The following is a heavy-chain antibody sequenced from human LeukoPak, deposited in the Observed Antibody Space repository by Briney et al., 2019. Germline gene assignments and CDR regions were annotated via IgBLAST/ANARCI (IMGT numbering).Heavy chain of an antibody. Sequence: GGSLRLSCAASGFTFSSYEMNWVRQAPGKGLEWVSYISSSGSTIYYADSVKGRFTISRDNAKNSLYLQMNSLRAEDTALYYCAKVDDSSGYGDAFDIWGQGTMVTVSS. D-gene: IGHD3-22*01. CDR2: ISSSGSTI. J-gene: IGHJ3*02. CDR1: GFTFSSYE. CDR3: AKVDDSSGYGDAFDI. V-gene: IGHV3-48*03.